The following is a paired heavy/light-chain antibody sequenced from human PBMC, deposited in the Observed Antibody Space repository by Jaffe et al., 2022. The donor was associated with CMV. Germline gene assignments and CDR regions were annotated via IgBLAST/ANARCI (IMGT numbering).Heavy chain of an antibody. Sequence: EVQLAESGGGLVQPGESLRLSCEASGFMFSKYAMTWVRQAPGKGLEWVSATGGSGESTYYAESVRGRFTISRDNSKNTLYLQMNSLRVEDTAVYFCAKDPGTSFWYFDVWGRGTLVTVSS. J-gene: IGHJ2*01. CDR3: AKDPGTSFWYFDV. V-gene: IGHV3-23*04. CDR2: TGGSGEST. CDR1: GFMFSKYA. D-gene: IGHD3-16*02.
Light chain of an antibody. CDR1: QSLLHSDGKTY. CDR2: ELS. J-gene: IGKJ1*01. V-gene: IGKV2-29*02. CDR3: MQGINLWT. Sequence: DIVMTQTPLSLSVTPGQPASISCKSSQSLLHSDGKTYLYWYLQKAGQSPQLLIYELSRRVSGVPDRFSGSGSGTDFTLKISRVEAEDVGVYYCMQGINLWTFGQGTKVEIK.